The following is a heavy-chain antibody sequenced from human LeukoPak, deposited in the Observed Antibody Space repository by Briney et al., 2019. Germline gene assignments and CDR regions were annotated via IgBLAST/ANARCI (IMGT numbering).Heavy chain of an antibody. CDR2: IRYDGSNK. Sequence: PGGSLRLSCAASGFTFSSYGMHWVRQAPGKGLEWVAFIRYDGSNKYYADSVKGRFTISRDNSKNTLYLQMNSLRAEDTAVYYCANQKAGWFGELFPYFDYWGQGTLVTVSS. CDR1: GFTFSSYG. V-gene: IGHV3-30*02. J-gene: IGHJ4*02. CDR3: ANQKAGWFGELFPYFDY. D-gene: IGHD3-10*01.